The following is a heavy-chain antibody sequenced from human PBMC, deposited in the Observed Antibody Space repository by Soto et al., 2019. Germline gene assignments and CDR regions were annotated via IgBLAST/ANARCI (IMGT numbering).Heavy chain of an antibody. D-gene: IGHD3-3*01. Sequence: QVLLAQSGAEVKKPGSSVKVSCQTSRGTFNTSPISWVRQAPGQGLEWLGDFVPVFGMVNYAQQFQDILNLTADESTTSVCMEVSRLTPEDTAVYFCATPHLRGRQYDYRSPATASLYHSGLGVWGQGTTVIVSS. CDR3: ATPHLRGRQYDYRSPATASLYHSGLGV. CDR1: RGTFNTSP. CDR2: FVPVFGMV. V-gene: IGHV1-69*01. J-gene: IGHJ6*02.